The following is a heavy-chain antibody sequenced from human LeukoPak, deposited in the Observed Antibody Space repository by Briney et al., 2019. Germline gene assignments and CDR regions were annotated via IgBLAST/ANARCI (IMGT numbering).Heavy chain of an antibody. CDR1: GFSFSSNW. Sequence: GGSLRLSCAASGFSFSSNWMSWVRQAPGKGLEWVASTKEDGTDKNYVDSVKGRFTISRDNAKNSLYLQMNSLRAEDSAVYYCARASGPGTRDYWGQGTLVTVSS. CDR3: ARASGPGTRDY. CDR2: TKEDGTDK. D-gene: IGHD1-26*01. J-gene: IGHJ4*02. V-gene: IGHV3-7*05.